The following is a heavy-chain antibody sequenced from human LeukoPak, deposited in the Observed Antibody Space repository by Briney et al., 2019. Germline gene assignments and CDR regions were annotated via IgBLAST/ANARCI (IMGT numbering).Heavy chain of an antibody. CDR3: ARDHPNSSGWYAYLDS. J-gene: IGHJ4*02. CDR1: GYTFTSHC. V-gene: IGHV1-18*01. D-gene: IGHD6-19*01. Sequence: ASVKVSCKASGYTFTSHCISWVRQAPGQGLEWMGWISAYNGDTKYAQKIQGRVTMTTDASTSTAYMELRSIRSADKAVYYCARDHPNSSGWYAYLDSWGQGTMVTVSS. CDR2: ISAYNGDT.